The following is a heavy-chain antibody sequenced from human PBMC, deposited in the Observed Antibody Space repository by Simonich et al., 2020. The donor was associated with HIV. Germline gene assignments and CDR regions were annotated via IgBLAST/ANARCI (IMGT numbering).Heavy chain of an antibody. V-gene: IGHV3-7*01. CDR3: ARQPYYYDSGGYYDYHYYMDV. D-gene: IGHD3-22*01. CDR1: GFTFSRYW. J-gene: IGHJ6*03. CDR2: IKLDGIDQ. Sequence: EVQLVESGGGLVQPGGSLRLSCVASGFTFSRYWMSWVRQAPGKGLEWVANIKLDGIDQNSVDSVKGRITISRDNAKNSLYLQMNSLRAEDTAVYYCARQPYYYDSGGYYDYHYYMDVWGKGTTVTVSS.